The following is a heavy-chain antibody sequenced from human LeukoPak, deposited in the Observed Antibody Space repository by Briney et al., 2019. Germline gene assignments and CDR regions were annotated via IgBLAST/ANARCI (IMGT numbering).Heavy chain of an antibody. Sequence: GGPLRLSCAASGFTFSSYGMHWVRQAPGKGLEWVAVIWYDGSNKYYADSVKGRFTISRDNSKNTLYLQMNSLRAEDTAVYYCARDDYGGKLDIWGQGTVVTVSS. CDR1: GFTFSSYG. D-gene: IGHD4-23*01. V-gene: IGHV3-33*01. CDR2: IWYDGSNK. CDR3: ARDDYGGKLDI. J-gene: IGHJ3*02.